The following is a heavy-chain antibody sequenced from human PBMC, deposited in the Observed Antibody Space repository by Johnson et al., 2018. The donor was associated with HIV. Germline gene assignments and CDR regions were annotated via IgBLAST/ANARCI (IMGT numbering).Heavy chain of an antibody. J-gene: IGHJ3*02. CDR2: IWYDGSNK. CDR1: GFTFSSYG. D-gene: IGHD2-8*01. Sequence: QVQLVESGGGVVQPGRSLRLSCAASGFTFSSYGMHWVRQAPGKGLEWVAVIWYDGSNKYYADYVKGRFTISRDNSKNTLYLQMNSLRAEDTAVYYCARDGDLNRSCSNGLCSDAFDIWGQGTMVTVSS. V-gene: IGHV3-33*01. CDR3: ARDGDLNRSCSNGLCSDAFDI.